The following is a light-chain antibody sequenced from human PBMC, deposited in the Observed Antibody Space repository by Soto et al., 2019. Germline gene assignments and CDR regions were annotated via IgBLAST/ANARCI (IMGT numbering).Light chain of an antibody. J-gene: IGKJ2*01. CDR2: DAS. CDR1: QSISSW. V-gene: IGKV1-5*01. CDR3: QQYNTYSYT. Sequence: DFQMTQSPSTLSASVGDRVTITCRASQSISSWLAWYQQKPGKAPKLLIYDASSLESRVPSRFSGSGSGPEFTLTISGLRPDDFATYYRQQYNTYSYTFGQGTKLEIK.